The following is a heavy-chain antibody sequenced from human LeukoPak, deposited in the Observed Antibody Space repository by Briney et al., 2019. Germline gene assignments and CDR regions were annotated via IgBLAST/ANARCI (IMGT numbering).Heavy chain of an antibody. CDR1: GFTFSSYW. J-gene: IGHJ6*03. CDR2: IKQDGSEK. V-gene: IGHV3-7*01. Sequence: GGSLRLSCAASGFTFSSYWMNWVRQAPGKGLEWVANIKQDGSEKYYVDSVKGRFTISRDNAKNSLYLQMNSLRDDDTAMYYCARGASGHSSNWNSPYYYYYMDVWGKGTTVTISS. D-gene: IGHD1-1*01. CDR3: ARGASGHSSNWNSPYYYYYMDV.